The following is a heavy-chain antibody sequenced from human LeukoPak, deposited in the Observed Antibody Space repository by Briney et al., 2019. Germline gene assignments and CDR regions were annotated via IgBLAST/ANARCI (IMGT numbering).Heavy chain of an antibody. CDR3: AKGVWFGELFSTDDAFDI. CDR1: GFTFSSYA. J-gene: IGHJ3*02. V-gene: IGHV3-23*01. CDR2: ISGSGGST. D-gene: IGHD3-10*01. Sequence: PGGSLRLSCAASGFTFSSYAMSWVRQAPGKGLEWVSAISGSGGSTYYADSVKGRFTISRGNSKNTLYLQMNSLRAEDTAVYDCAKGVWFGELFSTDDAFDIWGQGTMVTVSS.